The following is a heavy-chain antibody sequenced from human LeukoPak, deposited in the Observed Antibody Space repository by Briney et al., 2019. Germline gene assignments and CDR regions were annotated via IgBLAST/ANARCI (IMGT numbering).Heavy chain of an antibody. V-gene: IGHV4-39*07. Sequence: PSETLSLTCTVSGGSISSSSYYWGWIRQPPGKGLEWIGSIYYSGSTYYNPSLKSRVTISVDTSKNQFSLKLSSVTAADTAVYYCARGPGAVPAAIWGQGTLVTVSS. J-gene: IGHJ4*02. D-gene: IGHD2-2*01. CDR2: IYYSGST. CDR3: ARGPGAVPAAI. CDR1: GGSISSSSYY.